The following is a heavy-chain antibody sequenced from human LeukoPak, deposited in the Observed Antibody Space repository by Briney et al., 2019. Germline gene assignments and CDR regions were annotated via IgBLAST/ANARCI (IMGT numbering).Heavy chain of an antibody. CDR1: GFTFDDYG. CDR3: ASRWFTNAFDI. V-gene: IGHV3-23*01. CDR2: ISGSGGST. Sequence: GGSLRLSCAASGFTFDDYGMSWVRQAPGKGLEWVSAISGSGGSTYYADSVRGWFTISRDNSKNTQYLQMNSLRAEDTAVYYCASRWFTNAFDIWGQGTMVTVSS. J-gene: IGHJ3*02. D-gene: IGHD3-9*01.